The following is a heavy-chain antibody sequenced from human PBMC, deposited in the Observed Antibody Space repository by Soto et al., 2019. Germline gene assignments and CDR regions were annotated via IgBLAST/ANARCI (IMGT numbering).Heavy chain of an antibody. D-gene: IGHD1-26*01. V-gene: IGHV1-3*01. CDR3: ARVGSLYRYSDL. CDR2: INAGNGNT. Sequence: ASVKVSCKASGYTFTNYAMHWVRQAPGQRLEWMGWINAGNGNTKYSQKFQGRVTITRDTSASTAYMELSSLRSEDTAVYYCARVGSLYRYSDLWGRGTLVPVSS. CDR1: GYTFTNYA. J-gene: IGHJ2*01.